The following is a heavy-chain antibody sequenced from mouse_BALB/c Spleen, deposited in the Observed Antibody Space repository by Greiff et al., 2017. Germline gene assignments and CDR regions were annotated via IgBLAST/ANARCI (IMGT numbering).Heavy chain of an antibody. CDR2: IYPYNGGT. V-gene: IGHV1S29*02. D-gene: IGHD2-3*01. Sequence: EVQLQQSGPELVKPGASVKISCKASGYTFTDYNMHWVKQSHGKSLEWIGYIYPYNGGTGYNQKFKSKATLTVDNSSSTAYMELRSLTSEDSAVYYCERSDGYSWFAYWGQGTLVTVAA. J-gene: IGHJ3*01. CDR3: ERSDGYSWFAY. CDR1: GYTFTDYN.